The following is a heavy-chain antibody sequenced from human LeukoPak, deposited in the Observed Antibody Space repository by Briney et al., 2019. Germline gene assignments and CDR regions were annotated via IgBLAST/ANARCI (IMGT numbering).Heavy chain of an antibody. V-gene: IGHV4-4*07. CDR2: IYTSGST. CDR3: ARYPYYDFWSGYYTCAFDI. D-gene: IGHD3-3*01. CDR1: GGSISSYY. Sequence: SETLSLTCTVSGGSISSYYWSWIRQPAGKGLEWIGRIYTSGSTNYNPSLKSRVTMSVDTSKNQFSLKLSSVTAADTAVYYCARYPYYDFWSGYYTCAFDIWGQGTMVTVSS. J-gene: IGHJ3*02.